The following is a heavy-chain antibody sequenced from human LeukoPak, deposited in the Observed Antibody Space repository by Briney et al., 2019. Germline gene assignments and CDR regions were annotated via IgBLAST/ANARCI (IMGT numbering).Heavy chain of an antibody. D-gene: IGHD6-19*01. CDR1: GYTFTSNY. Sequence: GASVKVSCKASGYTFTSNYIHWVRQAPGQGLEWMGMIYPRDGSTSYAQKFQGRVTITADESTSTAYMELSSLRSEDTAVYYCATRTVAGTHGYFQHWGQGTLVTVSS. V-gene: IGHV1-46*01. J-gene: IGHJ1*01. CDR2: IYPRDGST. CDR3: ATRTVAGTHGYFQH.